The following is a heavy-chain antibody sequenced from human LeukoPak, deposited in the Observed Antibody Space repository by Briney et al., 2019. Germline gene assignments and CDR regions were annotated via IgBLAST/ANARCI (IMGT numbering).Heavy chain of an antibody. CDR2: ISWNSGSI. CDR3: AKDFGRSAYDRPFDY. Sequence: GGSLRLSCAASGFTFDDYAMHWVRQAPGKGLEWVSGISWNSGSIAYADSVKGRFTISRDNAKNSLYLQMNSLRAEDTALYYCAKDFGRSAYDRPFDYWGQGTLVTVSS. J-gene: IGHJ4*02. D-gene: IGHD5-12*01. V-gene: IGHV3-9*01. CDR1: GFTFDDYA.